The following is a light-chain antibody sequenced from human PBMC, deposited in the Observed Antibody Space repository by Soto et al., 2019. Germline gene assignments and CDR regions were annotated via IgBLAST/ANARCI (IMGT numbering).Light chain of an antibody. CDR3: QKYDSDPVT. CDR1: QGIDNY. CDR2: DAS. Sequence: DIQPTQSPSSLSASVGDRVTITCRASQGIDNYLAWYQQKPGKVPKLLIYDASTLQSGVPSRFSGSGSGTNFTLTISSLQPEDVSSYYCQKYDSDPVTFGQGTKVEIK. J-gene: IGKJ1*01. V-gene: IGKV1-27*01.